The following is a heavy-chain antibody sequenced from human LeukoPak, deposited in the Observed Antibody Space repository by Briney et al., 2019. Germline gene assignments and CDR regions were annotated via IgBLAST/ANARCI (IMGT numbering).Heavy chain of an antibody. J-gene: IGHJ2*01. Sequence: PSETLSLTCAVSGYSISSGYYWGWIRQPPGKGLEWIGSIYHSGSTYYNPFLKSPVTISVDTSKNQFSLKLSSVTAADTAVYYCARQYRDWYFDLWGRGTLVTVSS. CDR1: GYSISSGYY. D-gene: IGHD1-1*01. V-gene: IGHV4-38-2*01. CDR3: ARQYRDWYFDL. CDR2: IYHSGST.